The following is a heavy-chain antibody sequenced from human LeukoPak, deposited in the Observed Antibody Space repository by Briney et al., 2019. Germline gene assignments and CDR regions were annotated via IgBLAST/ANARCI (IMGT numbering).Heavy chain of an antibody. Sequence: GRSLRLSCAASGFTLDDYVMHWVRQAPGRGLEWVSGISWNSVSIGYADSVKGRFTISRDNAKNSLYLQMNSLRAEDTALYYCAKDIGTGGTGWYFDLWGRGTLVTVSS. D-gene: IGHD6-13*01. CDR2: ISWNSVSI. CDR3: AKDIGTGGTGWYFDL. J-gene: IGHJ2*01. CDR1: GFTLDDYV. V-gene: IGHV3-9*01.